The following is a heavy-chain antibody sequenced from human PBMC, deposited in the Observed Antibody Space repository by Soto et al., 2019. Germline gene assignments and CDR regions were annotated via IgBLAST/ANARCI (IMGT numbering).Heavy chain of an antibody. Sequence: PSETLSLTCSVSGDSSSNSRFYWAWIRQHRGEGLEWIGSIYHTGNAYYNPSLKSRVTISVDTSKNQLSLKLTSVTAADAARYNSPRDFINSSDYRTNGFDPWGQGTLVTVTS. D-gene: IGHD3-22*01. CDR2: IYHTGNA. J-gene: IGHJ5*02. CDR1: GDSSSNSRFY. V-gene: IGHV4-39*01. CDR3: PRDFINSSDYRTNGFDP.